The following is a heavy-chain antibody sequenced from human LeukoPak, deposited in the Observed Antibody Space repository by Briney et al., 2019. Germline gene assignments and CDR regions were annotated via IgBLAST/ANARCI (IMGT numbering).Heavy chain of an antibody. D-gene: IGHD7-27*01. CDR2: INSDGSST. CDR1: GFTFSSYW. J-gene: IGHJ4*02. V-gene: IGHV3-74*01. Sequence: PGGSLRLSCAASGFTFSSYWTHWVRQAPGKGLVWVSRINSDGSSTSYADSVKGRFTISRDNAKNTLYLQMNSLRADDTAVYYCARVYDVNWGGFDYWGQGTLVTVSS. CDR3: ARVYDVNWGGFDY.